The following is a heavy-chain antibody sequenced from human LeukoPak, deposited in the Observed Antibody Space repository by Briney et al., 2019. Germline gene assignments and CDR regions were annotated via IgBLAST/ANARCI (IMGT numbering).Heavy chain of an antibody. J-gene: IGHJ3*01. CDR3: ARNRVGFHYADAFDL. CDR2: VHYDGSEK. Sequence: PGGSLRLSCAASGFSLINSDMHWVRQAPGKGLEWVAFVHYDGSEKHYADSLKGRFTISRDNSKNTLYLQMNSLRGEDTAVYYCARNRVGFHYADAFDLWGHGTMVTVCS. V-gene: IGHV3-30*02. CDR1: GFSLINSD. D-gene: IGHD5-24*01.